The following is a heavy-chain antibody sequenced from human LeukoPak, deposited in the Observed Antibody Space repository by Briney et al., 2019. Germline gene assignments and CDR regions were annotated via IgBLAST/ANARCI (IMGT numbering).Heavy chain of an antibody. Sequence: GGSLRLSCAASGFTFSSYAMSWVRQAPGKGLEWVSAISGSGGSTYYADSVKGRFTISRDNSKNTLYLQMNSLRAEDTAVYYCAKESYYYDSSGYYFKWFDPWGQGTLVTVSS. D-gene: IGHD3-22*01. CDR3: AKESYYYDSSGYYFKWFDP. V-gene: IGHV3-23*01. CDR2: ISGSGGST. J-gene: IGHJ5*02. CDR1: GFTFSSYA.